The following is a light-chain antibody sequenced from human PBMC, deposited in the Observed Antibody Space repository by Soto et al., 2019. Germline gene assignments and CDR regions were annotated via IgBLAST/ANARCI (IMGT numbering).Light chain of an antibody. CDR3: QQSYSTPPWT. V-gene: IGKV1-39*01. J-gene: IGKJ1*01. CDR2: AAS. CDR1: QSIVTY. Sequence: DIQITQSPSSLSASVADRVTITCLWRQSIVTYLNWYLQKPGKAPKLLIYAASNLQSGVPSRFSGSGSGTDFTLTISSLQPEDFATYFCQQSYSTPPWTFGQGTKVDIK.